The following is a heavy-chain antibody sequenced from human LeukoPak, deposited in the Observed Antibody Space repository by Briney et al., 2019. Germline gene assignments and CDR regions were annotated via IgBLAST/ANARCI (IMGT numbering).Heavy chain of an antibody. J-gene: IGHJ5*02. D-gene: IGHD3-10*01. CDR3: ARDGIHYGLGFDP. CDR2: IYSSGST. CDR1: GGSISTSYF. Sequence: SETLSLTCTVSGGSISTSYFWTWILQSAGKGLEWIGRIYSSGSTTYDPSLKSRVTMSIDTSRNQFSLNLSSVTAADTAVYYCARDGIHYGLGFDPWGQGTLVTVSS. V-gene: IGHV4-4*07.